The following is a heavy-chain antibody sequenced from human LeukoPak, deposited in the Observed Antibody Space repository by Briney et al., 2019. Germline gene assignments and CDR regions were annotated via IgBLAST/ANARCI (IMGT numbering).Heavy chain of an antibody. CDR2: IFSNGDT. V-gene: IGHV3-53*01. CDR3: TRDQMNY. J-gene: IGHJ4*02. CDR1: EFTVSRNY. Sequence: GGSLRLSCTASEFTVSRNYMLWVRQAPGKGLEWVSLIFSNGDTHYADSVKGRFTISRDTSKNTVSLQMNSLRVEDTAMYYRTRDQMNYWGQGTLVTVSS. D-gene: IGHD5-24*01.